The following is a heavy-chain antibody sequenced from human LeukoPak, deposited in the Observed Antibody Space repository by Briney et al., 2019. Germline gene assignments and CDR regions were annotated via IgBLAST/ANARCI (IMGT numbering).Heavy chain of an antibody. CDR2: IARKAYGGTT. J-gene: IGHJ6*03. CDR3: TRDIHRVVVVAATFGYYYYMDV. Sequence: GGSLRLSCTASGFPFGDYGVSWVRQAPGKGLEWVGFIARKAYGGTTEYAASVRGRFTISRDDSKSIAYLQMNSLKTEDTAVYYCTRDIHRVVVVAATFGYYYYMDVWGKGTTVTISS. CDR1: GFPFGDYG. V-gene: IGHV3-49*04. D-gene: IGHD2-15*01.